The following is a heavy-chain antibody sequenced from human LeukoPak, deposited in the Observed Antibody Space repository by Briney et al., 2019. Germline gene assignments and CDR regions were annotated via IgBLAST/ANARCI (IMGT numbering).Heavy chain of an antibody. CDR2: ISSNSSYI. Sequence: GGSLRLSCAASGFTFSSYSMNWVRQAPGKGLEWVSSISSNSSYIYYADSVKGRFTISRDNAKNSLYLQMNSLRAEDTAVYYCASRYCSSTSCYKVSSYYYMDVWGKGTTVTVSS. V-gene: IGHV3-21*01. J-gene: IGHJ6*03. CDR3: ASRYCSSTSCYKVSSYYYMDV. D-gene: IGHD2-2*02. CDR1: GFTFSSYS.